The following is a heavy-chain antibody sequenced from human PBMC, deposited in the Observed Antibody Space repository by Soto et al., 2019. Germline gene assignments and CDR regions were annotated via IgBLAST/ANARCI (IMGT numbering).Heavy chain of an antibody. CDR2: ITGSGGTT. CDR1: GFTFSSYA. V-gene: IGHV3-23*01. Sequence: GSLRLSCVGSGFTFSSYAMSWVRQAPGKGLEWVSAITGSGGTTYYADSFKGRFTISRDNSKNTLNLQMNSLRAEDTAVYYCAKPNLYCSSTSCYDFWGQGTLVTVSS. D-gene: IGHD2-2*01. J-gene: IGHJ4*02. CDR3: AKPNLYCSSTSCYDF.